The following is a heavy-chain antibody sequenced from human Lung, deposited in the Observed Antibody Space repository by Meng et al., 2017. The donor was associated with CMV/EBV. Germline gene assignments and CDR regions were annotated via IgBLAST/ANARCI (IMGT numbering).Heavy chain of an antibody. V-gene: IGHV4-34*01. J-gene: IGHJ6*02. D-gene: IGHD5-18*01. CDR2: INHSGST. CDR3: ARSYSYGWGPYYYYYGMDV. CDR1: GGSFSGYY. Sequence: LXXAVYGGSFSGYYWSWIRQPPGKGLEWIGEINHSGSTNYNPSLKSRVTISVDTSKNQFSLKLSSVTAADTAVYYCARSYSYGWGPYYYYYGMDVWGQGTXVTVSS.